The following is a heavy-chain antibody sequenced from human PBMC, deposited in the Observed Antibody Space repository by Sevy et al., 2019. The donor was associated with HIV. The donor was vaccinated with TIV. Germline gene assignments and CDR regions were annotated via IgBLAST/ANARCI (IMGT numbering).Heavy chain of an antibody. CDR2: INSDGLIT. Sequence: GGSLRLSCVVSGFTSNNYWMHWVRQAPGKGLVWVSRINSDGLITTYGDSVKGRFTISIDLAKDTLFLQMISVRVEDTALYYCARGTAGVATVWGQGTLVTVSS. D-gene: IGHD3-10*01. J-gene: IGHJ4*02. CDR1: GFTSNNYW. V-gene: IGHV3-74*01. CDR3: ARGTAGVATV.